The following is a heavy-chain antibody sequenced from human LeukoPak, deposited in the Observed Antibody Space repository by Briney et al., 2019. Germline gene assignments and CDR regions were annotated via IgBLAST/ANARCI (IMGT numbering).Heavy chain of an antibody. J-gene: IGHJ3*02. CDR1: GYTFTSYG. CDR3: ASFRYKGAFDI. CDR2: ISAYNGNT. V-gene: IGHV1-18*01. Sequence: ASVKDSCTASGYTFTSYGISWVRQAPGQGLEWMGWISAYNGNTNYAQKLQGRVTMTTDTSTSTAYMELRSLRSDDTAVYYCASFRYKGAFDIWGQGTMVTVSS. D-gene: IGHD1-14*01.